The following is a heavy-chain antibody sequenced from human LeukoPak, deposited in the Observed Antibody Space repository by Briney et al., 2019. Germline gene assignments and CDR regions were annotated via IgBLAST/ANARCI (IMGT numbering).Heavy chain of an antibody. D-gene: IGHD1-26*01. Sequence: GGSLRLSCAASGFTFDDYAMHWVRQAPGKGLEWVSGISWNSGSIGYADSVKGRFTISRDNAKNSLYLQMNSLRAEDTALYCCAKGNAKWELLTPFDYWGQGTLVTVSS. CDR3: AKGNAKWELLTPFDY. J-gene: IGHJ4*02. CDR1: GFTFDDYA. V-gene: IGHV3-9*01. CDR2: ISWNSGSI.